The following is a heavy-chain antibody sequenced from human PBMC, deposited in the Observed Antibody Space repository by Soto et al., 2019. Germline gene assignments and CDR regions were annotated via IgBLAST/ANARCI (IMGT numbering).Heavy chain of an antibody. D-gene: IGHD3-3*01. CDR1: GFTFSNAW. J-gene: IGHJ4*02. CDR2: IKSKTDGGTT. V-gene: IGHV3-15*01. CDR3: TGYYDFWSGYDY. Sequence: EVQLVESGGGLVKPGGSLRLSCAASGFTFSNAWMSWVRQAPGKGLEWVGRIKSKTDGGTTDYAAPVKGRFTISRDDSKNTLYLQMNSLKTEDTAVYYCTGYYDFWSGYDYWGQGTLVTVPS.